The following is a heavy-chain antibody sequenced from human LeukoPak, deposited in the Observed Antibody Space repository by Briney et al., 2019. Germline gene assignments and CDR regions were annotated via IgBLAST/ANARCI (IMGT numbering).Heavy chain of an antibody. CDR2: IYARGTT. CDR1: GGSISIYH. D-gene: IGHD2-2*01. J-gene: IGHJ5*02. V-gene: IGHV4-59*01. CDR3: ARVVPATIGPLKFDP. Sequence: SETLSRTCTVSGGSISIYHWSWFRQPPGKGLEWVGYIYARGTTDYNPSLKSRVNISIDRSRNLFSLTLSSVTAADTAVYYCARVVPATIGPLKFDPWGQGTLVTVSP.